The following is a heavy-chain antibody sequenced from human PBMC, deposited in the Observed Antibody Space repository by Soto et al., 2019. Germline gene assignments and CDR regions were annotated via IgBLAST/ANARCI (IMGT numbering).Heavy chain of an antibody. D-gene: IGHD2-15*01. V-gene: IGHV4-39*01. CDR2: IFYLGSS. J-gene: IGHJ5*02. Sequence: PSETLSLTCTFSGDSIISSDFYWGWGRQPPGKGLEWIGSIFYLGSSYYNPSLKSRFTMSVDTSKNQFSLRLRSVTAADTALYLCASPSFALPQNIWFDPWGYGIMARVSS. CDR1: GDSIISSDFY. CDR3: ASPSFALPQNIWFDP.